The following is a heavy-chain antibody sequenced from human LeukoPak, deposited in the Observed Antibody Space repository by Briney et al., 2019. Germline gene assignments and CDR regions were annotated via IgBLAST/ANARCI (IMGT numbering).Heavy chain of an antibody. D-gene: IGHD5-12*01. Sequence: TTSQTLSLTCTVSGGSISSGSYYWSWFRQPAEKRLAWIGRIYTSGSTYYNPSLKSRVTISADTSKDQFSLNVSSVTAADTAVYYCARATSSYFYYMDVWGKGTTVTISS. CDR2: IYTSGST. CDR3: ARATSSYFYYMDV. CDR1: GGSISSGSYY. J-gene: IGHJ6*03. V-gene: IGHV4-61*02.